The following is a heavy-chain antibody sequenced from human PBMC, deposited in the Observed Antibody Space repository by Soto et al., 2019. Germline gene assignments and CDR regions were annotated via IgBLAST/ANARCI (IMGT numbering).Heavy chain of an antibody. D-gene: IGHD1-26*01. CDR2: ISGSGGST. V-gene: IGHV3-23*01. J-gene: IGHJ4*02. CDR1: GFIFSSYG. CDR3: AKSLSVGATTPFDY. Sequence: GGSLRHSFVASGFIFSSYGMSWVRQAPGKGLEWVSAISGSGGSTYYADSVKGRFTISRDNSKNTLYLQMNSLRAEDTAVYYCAKSLSVGATTPFDYWGQGTLVTSPQ.